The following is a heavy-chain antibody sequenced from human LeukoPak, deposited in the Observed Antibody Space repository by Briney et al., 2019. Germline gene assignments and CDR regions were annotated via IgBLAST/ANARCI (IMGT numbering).Heavy chain of an antibody. Sequence: SETLSLTCTVSGGSISSSSYYWGWVRQPPGKGLEWIGSIYYRGSTYYNPSLKGRVTISVDTSKNQFSLKLTSVTAADTAVYYCARSSNLAYNWFDPWGQGTLVTVSS. D-gene: IGHD2-2*01. V-gene: IGHV4-39*01. J-gene: IGHJ5*02. CDR1: GGSISSSSYY. CDR3: ARSSNLAYNWFDP. CDR2: IYYRGST.